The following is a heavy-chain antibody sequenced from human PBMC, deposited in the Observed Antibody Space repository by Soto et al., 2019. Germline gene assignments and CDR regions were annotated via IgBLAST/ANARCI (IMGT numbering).Heavy chain of an antibody. J-gene: IGHJ6*02. CDR2: ISSGSSYI. V-gene: IGHV3-21*06. CDR1: GFTVCSYS. CDR3: ARSSGGSGKLWNYYGMDV. Sequence: GGSTRLSCAASGFTVCSYSMNWVRQEPGKGLEWVSSISSGSSYIYYADSVKGRFTISRDNAKNSLYLQMNSLRAEDTAVYYCARSSGGSGKLWNYYGMDVWGQGTTVTVSS. D-gene: IGHD3-10*01.